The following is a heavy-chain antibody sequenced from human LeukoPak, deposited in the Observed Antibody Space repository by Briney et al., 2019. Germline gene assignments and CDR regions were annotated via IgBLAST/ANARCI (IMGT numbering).Heavy chain of an antibody. CDR2: TSDRGDYT. J-gene: IGHJ4*02. V-gene: IGHV3-23*01. CDR3: ARKAQYNGHYPLDY. D-gene: IGHD1-7*01. CDR1: GFTFSSYS. Sequence: GGSLRLSCAASGFTFSSYSMSWVRQAPGKGLEWVSGTSDRGDYTYYADSVKGRFTISRDSSKNTLFLQMNSLRAEDTALYFCARKAQYNGHYPLDYWGQGTLVTVSS.